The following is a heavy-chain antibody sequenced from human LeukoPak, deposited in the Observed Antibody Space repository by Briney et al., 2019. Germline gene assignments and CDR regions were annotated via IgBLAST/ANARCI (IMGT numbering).Heavy chain of an antibody. CDR3: ARASESGHFDY. CDR1: GYTFTSYA. D-gene: IGHD3-3*01. CDR2: IIPIFGTA. J-gene: IGHJ4*02. V-gene: IGHV1-69*06. Sequence: SVKVSCKASGYTFTSYAISWVRQAPGQGLEWMGGIIPIFGTANYAQKFQGRVTITAGKSTSTAYMELSSLRSEDTAVYYCARASESGHFDYWGQGTLVTVSS.